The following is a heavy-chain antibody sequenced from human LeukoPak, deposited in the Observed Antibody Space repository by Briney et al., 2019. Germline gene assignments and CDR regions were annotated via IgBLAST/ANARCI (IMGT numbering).Heavy chain of an antibody. D-gene: IGHD2-2*02. V-gene: IGHV3-13*01. J-gene: IGHJ4*02. CDR1: GFTFSSYD. CDR2: IGTAGDT. CDR3: ARGGFGKLLHPWDY. Sequence: PGGSLRLSCAASGFTFSSYDMHWVRQATGKGLEWVSAIGTAGDTYYPGSVKGRFTISRENAKNSLYLQMNSLRAGDTAVYYCARGGFGKLLHPWDYWGQGTLVTVSS.